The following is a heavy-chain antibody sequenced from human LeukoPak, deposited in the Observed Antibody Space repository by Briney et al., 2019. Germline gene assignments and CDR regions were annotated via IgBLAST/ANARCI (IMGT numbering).Heavy chain of an antibody. J-gene: IGHJ4*02. V-gene: IGHV3-53*01. CDR3: ARDNWVVTGSPLGY. CDR1: GFTVSSNY. D-gene: IGHD2-21*02. CDR2: IYSGGST. Sequence: PGGSLRLSCAASGFTVSSNYMSWVRQAPGKGLEWVSVIYSGGSTYYADSVKGRFTISRDNSKNTLYLQMNSLRAEDTAVYYCARDNWVVTGSPLGYWGQGTLVTVSS.